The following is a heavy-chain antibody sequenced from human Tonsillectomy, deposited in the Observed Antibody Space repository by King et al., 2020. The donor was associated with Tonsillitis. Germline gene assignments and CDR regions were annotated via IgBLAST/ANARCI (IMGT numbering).Heavy chain of an antibody. CDR1: GFTFSRYW. J-gene: IGHJ4*02. CDR2: IKEDGSEK. D-gene: IGHD3-10*01. V-gene: IGHV3-7*01. CDR3: ARDGRGFDY. Sequence: VQLVESGGGLVQPGGSLRLSCAASGFTFSRYWMSWVRQAPGKGLEWVANIKEDGSEKYYVDSVKGRFAISRDNAKNSLYLQMNSLRVEDTAVYYCARDGRGFDYWGQGTLVTASS.